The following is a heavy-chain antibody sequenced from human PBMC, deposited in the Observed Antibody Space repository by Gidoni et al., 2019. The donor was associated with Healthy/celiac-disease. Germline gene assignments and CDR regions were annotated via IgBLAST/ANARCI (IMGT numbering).Heavy chain of an antibody. CDR2: IKQDGSEK. CDR1: GFTVVTSC. J-gene: IGHJ4*02. CDR3: ARDGALRNPYYDFWSGYYGGFDY. Sequence: EVQLVESGGGLVQPGWSLRLSCAPSGFTVVTSCMILCLPAPGKGLEWVANIKQDGSEKYYVDSVKGRFTISRDNAKNSLYLQMNSLRAEDTAVYYCARDGALRNPYYDFWSGYYGGFDYWGQGTLVTVSS. D-gene: IGHD3-3*01. V-gene: IGHV3-7*03.